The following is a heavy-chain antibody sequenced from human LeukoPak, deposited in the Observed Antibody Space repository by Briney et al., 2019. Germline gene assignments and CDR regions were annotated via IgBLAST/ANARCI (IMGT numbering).Heavy chain of an antibody. D-gene: IGHD3-22*01. Sequence: SSETLSLTCTVSGGSISSYYWSWIRQPAGKGLEWIGRIYTSGSTNYNPSLKSRVTMSVDTSKNQFSLKLSSVTAADTAVYYCAREGRTKRYYYDSSGYYTLQSTYFDYWGQGTLVTVSS. V-gene: IGHV4-4*07. CDR3: AREGRTKRYYYDSSGYYTLQSTYFDY. J-gene: IGHJ4*02. CDR2: IYTSGST. CDR1: GGSISSYY.